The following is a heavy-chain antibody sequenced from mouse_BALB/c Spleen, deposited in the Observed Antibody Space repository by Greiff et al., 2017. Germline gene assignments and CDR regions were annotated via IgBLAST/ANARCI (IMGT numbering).Heavy chain of an antibody. D-gene: IGHD2-1*01. CDR1: GYTFSSYW. CDR2: ILPGSGST. J-gene: IGHJ4*01. CDR3: ASYGNSYYAMDY. Sequence: QVQLKESGAELMKPGASVKLSCTATGYTFSSYWIEWVKQRPGHGLEWIGEILPGSGSTNYNEKFKGKATFTADTSSNTAYKQLRSMTSEDAAVYYCASYGNSYYAMDYWGEGTSVTVSS. V-gene: IGHV1-9*01.